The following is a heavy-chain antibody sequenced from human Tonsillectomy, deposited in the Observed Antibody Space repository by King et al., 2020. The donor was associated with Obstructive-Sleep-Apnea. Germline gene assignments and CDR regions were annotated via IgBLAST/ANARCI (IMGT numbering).Heavy chain of an antibody. Sequence: VQLQESGPGLVKPSETLSLTCTVSGGSITSHHWSWIRQPPGKGLEWIGYIHYSGGADYSPSLKSRVSMSADTSKNPLALKLTSVTVADTAVYYCAREGGGGVDYWGQGILVTVSS. J-gene: IGHJ4*02. CDR1: GGSITSHH. D-gene: IGHD3-16*01. CDR3: AREGGGGVDY. V-gene: IGHV4-59*11. CDR2: IHYSGGA.